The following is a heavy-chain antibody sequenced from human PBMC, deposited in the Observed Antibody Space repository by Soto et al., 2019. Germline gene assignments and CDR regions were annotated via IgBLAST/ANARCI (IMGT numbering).Heavy chain of an antibody. D-gene: IGHD6-19*01. V-gene: IGHV1-8*01. CDR2: MNPNSGNT. CDR3: ARGQRWGVAVAGVGDF. CDR1: GYTFISYD. Sequence: QVQLVQSGAEVKKPGASVKVSCKASGYTFISYDINWVRQAAGQGLEWMGWMNPNSGNTVYAQKFQGRVTMTRNTSISTAYMELSNLRSEDTAVYFCARGQRWGVAVAGVGDFWGQGTLVNISS. J-gene: IGHJ4*02.